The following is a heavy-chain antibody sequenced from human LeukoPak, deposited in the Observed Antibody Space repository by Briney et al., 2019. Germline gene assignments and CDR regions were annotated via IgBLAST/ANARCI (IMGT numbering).Heavy chain of an antibody. CDR2: IDPNNGGT. V-gene: IGHV1-2*02. CDR3: ARWRGYSSGWSGPFDD. CDR1: GYTFTGYF. Sequence: APVKVSCKASGYTFTGYFMHWVRQAPGQGLEWMGWIDPNNGGTNYAQKFLGRVTMTSDTSISTGYMELSRLTYDDTAFYYCARWRGYSSGWSGPFDDWGQGTLVTVSS. J-gene: IGHJ4*02. D-gene: IGHD6-19*01.